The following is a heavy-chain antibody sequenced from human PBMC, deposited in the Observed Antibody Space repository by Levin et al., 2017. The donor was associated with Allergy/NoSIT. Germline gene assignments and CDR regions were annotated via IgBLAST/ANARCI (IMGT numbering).Heavy chain of an antibody. CDR1: GGSFSGYY. Sequence: GSLRLSCAVYGGSFSGYYWSWIRQPPGKGLEWIGEINHSGSTNYNPSLKSRVTISVDTSKNQFSLKLSSVTAADTAVYYCARGSPYYDILTGYWGADAFDIWGQGTMVTVSS. D-gene: IGHD3-9*01. CDR3: ARGSPYYDILTGYWGADAFDI. J-gene: IGHJ3*02. CDR2: INHSGST. V-gene: IGHV4-34*01.